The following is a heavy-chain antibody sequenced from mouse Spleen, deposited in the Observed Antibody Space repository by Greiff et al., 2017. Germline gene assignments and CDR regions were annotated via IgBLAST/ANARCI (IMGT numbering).Heavy chain of an antibody. Sequence: EVQLQQSGGGLVKPGGSLKLSCAASGFTFSYYGMHWVRQAPEKGLEWVAYISSGSSTIYYADTVKGRFTISRDNAKNTLFLQMTSLRSEDTAMGYFARDGNPFAYWGQGTLVTVSA. D-gene: IGHD2-1*01. V-gene: IGHV5-17*01. J-gene: IGHJ3*01. CDR2: ISSGSSTI. CDR3: ARDGNPFAY. CDR1: GFTFSYYG.